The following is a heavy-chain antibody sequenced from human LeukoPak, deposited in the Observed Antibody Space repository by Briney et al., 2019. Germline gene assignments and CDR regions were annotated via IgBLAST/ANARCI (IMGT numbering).Heavy chain of an antibody. CDR1: GGSISSHY. CDR3: ARYYDFWSGFDY. D-gene: IGHD3-3*01. V-gene: IGHV4-59*11. J-gene: IGHJ4*02. Sequence: PSETLSLTCTVFGGSISSHYWSWIRQPPGKGLEWIGYIYYSGSTNYNPSLKSRVTISVDTSKNQFSLKLSSVTAADTAVYYCARYYDFWSGFDYWGQGTLVTVSS. CDR2: IYYSGST.